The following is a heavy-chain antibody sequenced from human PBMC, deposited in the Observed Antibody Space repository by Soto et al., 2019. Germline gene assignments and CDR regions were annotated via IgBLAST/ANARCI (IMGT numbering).Heavy chain of an antibody. D-gene: IGHD2-21*01. V-gene: IGHV4-31*03. CDR3: AASCVGCGGFNYYGMDV. J-gene: IGHJ6*02. CDR2: IYYSGST. Sequence: SETLSLTCTVSGGSISSGGYYWSWIRQHPGKGLEWIGYIYYSGSTYYNPSLKSRITISVDTSKNQFSLKLSSVTAADTAVYYCAASCVGCGGFNYYGMDVWGQGTTVTVSS. CDR1: GGSISSGGYY.